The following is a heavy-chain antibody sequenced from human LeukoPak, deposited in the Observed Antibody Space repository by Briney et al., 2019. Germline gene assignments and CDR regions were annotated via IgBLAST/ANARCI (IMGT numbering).Heavy chain of an antibody. V-gene: IGHV3-48*03. CDR2: IDFSGRTI. J-gene: IGHJ4*02. Sequence: GGSLRLSCAASGLTLSSFEMNWVRQAPGKGLEWVSYIDFSGRTIYYAASVKGRFTIARDNAKNSLYLQMNSLRAEDTAVYYCARGLGSSGYYYLFDYWGQGALVTVSS. CDR3: ARGLGSSGYYYLFDY. D-gene: IGHD3-22*01. CDR1: GLTLSSFE.